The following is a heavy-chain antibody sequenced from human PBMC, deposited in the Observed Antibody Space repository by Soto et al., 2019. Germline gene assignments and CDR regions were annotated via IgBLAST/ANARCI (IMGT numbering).Heavy chain of an antibody. CDR2: ITTSGGNT. CDR3: AGRYCTNGVCSTNYYYYIDV. Sequence: VQLLESGGGLVQPGGSLRLSCAASGFTFSTYAMSWVRQAPGQGLEWVSTITTSGGNTYYADSVQGRFTISRDNSKNTLYLQMNSLRAQDTAVYYCAGRYCTNGVCSTNYYYYIDVWGKGTTVTVSS. D-gene: IGHD2-8*01. J-gene: IGHJ6*03. V-gene: IGHV3-23*01. CDR1: GFTFSTYA.